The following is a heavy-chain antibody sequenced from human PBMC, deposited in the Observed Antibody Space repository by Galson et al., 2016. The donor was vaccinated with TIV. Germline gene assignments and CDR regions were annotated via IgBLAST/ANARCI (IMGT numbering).Heavy chain of an antibody. J-gene: IGHJ4*02. CDR2: IYYTGTT. CDR3: ARDNANFPRALDY. CDR1: GGSISSYF. Sequence: SETLSLTCTVSGGSISSYFWCWIRQPPGKGLEWIGNIYYTGTTNSNPSLKSRVTISGDISKNQFSLKLRSVTAAGTAVYYCARDNANFPRALDYWGQGALVTVSS. V-gene: IGHV4-59*01.